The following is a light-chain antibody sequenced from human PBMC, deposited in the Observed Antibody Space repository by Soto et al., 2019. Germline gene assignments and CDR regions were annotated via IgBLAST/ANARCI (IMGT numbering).Light chain of an antibody. CDR2: KAS. J-gene: IGKJ1*01. CDR1: QSLSSW. Sequence: DVQMTQSPSSLSAFVGDRVTITCRASQSLSSWLAWYQQKPGKAPKLLIYKASSLGSGVPSRFSGSGSGTEFTLTISSLQPDDFATYYCQQYNSYPWTFGQGTKVEIK. CDR3: QQYNSYPWT. V-gene: IGKV1-5*03.